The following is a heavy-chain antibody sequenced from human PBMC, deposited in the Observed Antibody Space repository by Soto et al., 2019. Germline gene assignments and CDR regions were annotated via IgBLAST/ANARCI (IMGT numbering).Heavy chain of an antibody. V-gene: IGHV3-9*01. J-gene: IGHJ3*02. D-gene: IGHD5-12*01. CDR3: AQGEEYSGYSDAFDI. CDR2: ISWNSGSI. Sequence: EVQLVESGGGLVQPGRSLRLSCAASGFTFDDYAMHWVRQAPGKGLEWVSGISWNSGSIGYADSVKGRFTISRDNAKNFLYLQMNSLRAEDTALYYCAQGEEYSGYSDAFDIWGQGTMVTVSS. CDR1: GFTFDDYA.